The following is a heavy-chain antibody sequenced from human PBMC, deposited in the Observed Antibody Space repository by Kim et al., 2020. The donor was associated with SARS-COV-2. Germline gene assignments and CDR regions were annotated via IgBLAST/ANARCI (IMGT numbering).Heavy chain of an antibody. CDR1: GFTFSSYA. D-gene: IGHD4-17*01. J-gene: IGHJ2*01. Sequence: GGSLRLPCAASGFTFSSYAMHWVRQAPGKGLEWVAVISYDGSNKYYADSVKGRFTISRDNSKNTLYLQMNSLRAEDTAVYYCARVRGLQQPYWYFDLWGRGTLVTVSS. CDR3: ARVRGLQQPYWYFDL. V-gene: IGHV3-30-3*01. CDR2: ISYDGSNK.